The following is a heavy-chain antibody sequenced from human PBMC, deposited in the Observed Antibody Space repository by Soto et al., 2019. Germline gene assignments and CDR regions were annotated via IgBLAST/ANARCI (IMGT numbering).Heavy chain of an antibody. CDR2: IKSKADGGTT. CDR3: STDPGTKDVWNY. CDR1: GFTFSNAW. Sequence: EVQLVESGGGLIKPGGSLRLSCAASGFTFSNAWMNWVRQAPGKGLEWGGRIKSKADGGTTDYAAPVEGRFTISVDDSKNTLYLQMNSLKTEDTAVYYCSTDPGTKDVWNYWGQGTLVTVSS. V-gene: IGHV3-15*07. D-gene: IGHD1-1*01. J-gene: IGHJ4*02.